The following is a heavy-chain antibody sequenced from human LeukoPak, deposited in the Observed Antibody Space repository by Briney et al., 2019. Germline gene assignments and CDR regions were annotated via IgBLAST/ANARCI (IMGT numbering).Heavy chain of an antibody. CDR3: ATEERSGSYPELGSFDY. CDR1: GYTLTELS. J-gene: IGHJ4*02. D-gene: IGHD1-26*01. Sequence: GASVKVSCKVSGYTLTELSMHWVRQAPGKGLEWMGGFDPEDGGTIYAQKFQGRVTMTEDTSTDTAYMELSSLRSEDTAVYYCATEERSGSYPELGSFDYWGQGTLVTVSS. CDR2: FDPEDGGT. V-gene: IGHV1-24*01.